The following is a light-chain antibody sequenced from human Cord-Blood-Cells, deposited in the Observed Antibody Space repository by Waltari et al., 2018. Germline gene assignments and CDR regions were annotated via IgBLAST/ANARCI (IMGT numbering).Light chain of an antibody. CDR2: AAS. CDR3: QQSYSTPIT. Sequence: DIQMTQSPSYLSASVGDRVTITCRASQSISSYLNWYQQKPGKAPKLLIYAASILQSGVPSRFSGSGSGTDFTLTISSLQPEDFATYNCQQSYSTPITFGQGTRLEIK. J-gene: IGKJ5*01. V-gene: IGKV1-39*01. CDR1: QSISSY.